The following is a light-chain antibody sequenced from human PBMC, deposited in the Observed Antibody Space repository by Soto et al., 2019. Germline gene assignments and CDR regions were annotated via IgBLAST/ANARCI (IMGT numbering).Light chain of an antibody. V-gene: IGLV2-14*01. CDR3: TSYSSSSTHVV. CDR1: SSDIGGYDY. CDR2: DVS. J-gene: IGLJ2*01. Sequence: QSALTQPASVSGSPGQSITLSCTGTSSDIGGYDYVSWYQRHPGKAPKLIIYDVSNRPSGVSNRFSGSKSGNTASLTISGLQADDESDYYGTSYSSSSTHVVFGGGTKLTVL.